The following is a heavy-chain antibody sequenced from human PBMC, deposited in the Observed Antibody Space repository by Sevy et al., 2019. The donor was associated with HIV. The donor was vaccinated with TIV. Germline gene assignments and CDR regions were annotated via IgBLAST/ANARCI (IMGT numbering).Heavy chain of an antibody. J-gene: IGHJ6*02. D-gene: IGHD2-15*01. CDR1: GFTFSTYA. Sequence: GGSLRLSCAASGFTFSTYAMSWVRQAPGKGLQWVSAISGSAASTYYADFVKGRFTISRDNSKKTLYMQMNSLRAEDTAVYYCAKGDRTFYGLDVWGQGTTVTVSS. V-gene: IGHV3-23*01. CDR3: AKGDRTFYGLDV. CDR2: ISGSAAST.